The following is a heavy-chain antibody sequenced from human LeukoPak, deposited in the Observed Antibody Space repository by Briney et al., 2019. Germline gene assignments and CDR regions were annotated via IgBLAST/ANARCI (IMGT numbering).Heavy chain of an antibody. J-gene: IGHJ6*02. CDR1: GGSISSYY. D-gene: IGHD3-3*01. V-gene: IGHV4-59*08. CDR3: ARHIVGFLEWLHHYYYGMDV. Sequence: KTSETLSLTCTVSGGSISSYYWSWIRQPPGKGLEWIGYIYYSGSTNYNPSLKSRVTISVDTSKNQFSLKLSSVTAADTAVYYCARHIVGFLEWLHHYYYGMDVWGQGTTVTVSS. CDR2: IYYSGST.